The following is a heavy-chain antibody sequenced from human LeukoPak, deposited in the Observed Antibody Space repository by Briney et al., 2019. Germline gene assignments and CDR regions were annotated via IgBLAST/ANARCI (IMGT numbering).Heavy chain of an antibody. V-gene: IGHV4-31*03. D-gene: IGHD4-17*01. Sequence: SETLSLTCTVSGGSISSGGYYWSWIRQHPGKGLEWIGCIYYSGSTYYNPSLKSRVTISVDTSKNQFSLKLSSVTAADTAVYYCARARDYGDYVDYWGQGTLVTVSS. J-gene: IGHJ4*02. CDR1: GGSISSGGYY. CDR2: IYYSGST. CDR3: ARARDYGDYVDY.